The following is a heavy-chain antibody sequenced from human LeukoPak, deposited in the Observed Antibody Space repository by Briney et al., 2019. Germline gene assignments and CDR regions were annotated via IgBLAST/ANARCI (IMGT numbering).Heavy chain of an antibody. J-gene: IGHJ6*02. Sequence: SQTLSLTCAISGDSVSSNSAAWNWIRQSPSRGLEWLGRTYYRSKWYNDYALSVKSRITINPDTSKNQFSLQLNSVTPEDTAVYYCASGIVVVPAARVVYDYYGMDVWGQGTTVTVSS. V-gene: IGHV6-1*01. CDR3: ASGIVVVPAARVVYDYYGMDV. D-gene: IGHD2-2*01. CDR2: TYYRSKWYN. CDR1: GDSVSSNSAA.